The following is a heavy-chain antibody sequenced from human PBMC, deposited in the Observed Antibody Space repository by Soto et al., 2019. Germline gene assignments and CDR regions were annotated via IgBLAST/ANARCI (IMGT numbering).Heavy chain of an antibody. CDR3: TTDFIYDFWSGYYTGYYYGMDV. J-gene: IGHJ6*02. V-gene: IGHV3-15*07. D-gene: IGHD3-3*01. CDR1: GFTFSNAW. CDR2: IKSKTDGGTT. Sequence: GGSLRLSCAASGFTFSNAWMNWVRQAPGKGLEWVGRIKSKTDGGTTDYAAPVKGRFTISRDDSKNTLYLQMNSLKTEDTAVYYCTTDFIYDFWSGYYTGYYYGMDVWGQGTTVTVSS.